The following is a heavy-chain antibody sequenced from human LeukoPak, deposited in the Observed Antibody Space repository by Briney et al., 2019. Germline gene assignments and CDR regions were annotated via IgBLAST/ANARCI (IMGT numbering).Heavy chain of an antibody. CDR1: GGTFTIYA. D-gene: IGHD3-22*01. CDR3: ARDSSGYYGEGNFDY. Sequence: VASVKVSCKASGGTFTIYAISWVRQAPGQGLEWMARIIPIFGIANYAQKFQGRVTITADKSTSTAYMELSSLRSEDTAVYYCARDSSGYYGEGNFDYWGQGTLVTVSS. J-gene: IGHJ4*02. V-gene: IGHV1-69*17. CDR2: IIPIFGIA.